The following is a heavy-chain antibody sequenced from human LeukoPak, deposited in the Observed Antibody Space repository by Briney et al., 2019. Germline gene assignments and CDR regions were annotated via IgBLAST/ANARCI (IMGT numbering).Heavy chain of an antibody. V-gene: IGHV1-69*13. CDR1: GGTFSSYA. Sequence: VASVKVSCKASGGTFSSYAISWVRPAPGQGLEWMGGIIPMFGTVNNAQKLQGRVTITADESTSTAYMELSSLRSEDTAVYYCARDRRVRGGNYYMDVWGQGTTVTISS. D-gene: IGHD3-10*01. J-gene: IGHJ6*03. CDR3: ARDRRVRGGNYYMDV. CDR2: IIPMFGTV.